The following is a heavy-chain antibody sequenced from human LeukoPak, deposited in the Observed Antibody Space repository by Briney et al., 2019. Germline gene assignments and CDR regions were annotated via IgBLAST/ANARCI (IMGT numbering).Heavy chain of an antibody. J-gene: IGHJ3*02. CDR2: IIPILGTA. CDR3: AREGYGDSSKHAFDI. D-gene: IGHD4-17*01. CDR1: GGTFSSYA. V-gene: IGHV1-69*11. Sequence: GASVKVSCKASGGTFSSYAISWVRQAPGQGLEWMGRIIPILGTANYAQKFQGRVTITTDESTSTAYMELSSLRSEDTAVYYCAREGYGDSSKHAFDIWGQGTMVTVSS.